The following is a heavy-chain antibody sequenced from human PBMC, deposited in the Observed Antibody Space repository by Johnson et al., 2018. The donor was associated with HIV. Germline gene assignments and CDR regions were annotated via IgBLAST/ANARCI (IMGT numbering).Heavy chain of an antibody. CDR1: GFTFSSYA. CDR3: AKPLVGATRDDAFDV. Sequence: VQLVESGGGLVQPGGSLRLSCAASGFTFSSYAMSWVRQAPGKGLEWVTAISGSGTTKKFADSVKGRFTVSRDNAKKLLYLEMKSLRVEDTAVYYCAKPLVGATRDDAFDVWGQGTMVTVSS. J-gene: IGHJ3*01. D-gene: IGHD1-26*01. CDR2: ISGSGTTK. V-gene: IGHV3-23*04.